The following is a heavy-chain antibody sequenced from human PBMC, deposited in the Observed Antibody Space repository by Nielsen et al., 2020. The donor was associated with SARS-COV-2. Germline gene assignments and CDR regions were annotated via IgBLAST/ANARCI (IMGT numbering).Heavy chain of an antibody. J-gene: IGHJ3*02. V-gene: IGHV3-48*03. Sequence: GESLKTSCAASGSIFSSYEMNWVRQAPGKGLEWVSYISSSGSTIYYADSVKGRFTISRDNAKNSLYLQMNSLRAEDTAVYYCARESVTGTDAFDIWGQGTVVTVSS. CDR2: ISSSGSTI. CDR3: ARESVTGTDAFDI. D-gene: IGHD6-19*01. CDR1: GSIFSSYE.